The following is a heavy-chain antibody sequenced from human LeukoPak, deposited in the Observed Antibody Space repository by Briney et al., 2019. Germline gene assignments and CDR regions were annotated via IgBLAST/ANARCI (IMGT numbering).Heavy chain of an antibody. CDR1: GGSVSSGGYY. CDR3: ARGRSNYYGMDV. Sequence: SETLSLTCTVSGGSVSSGGYYWSWIRQPPGKGLEWIGYIYYGGSTTYNPSLKSRVTISVDTSKNQFSLKLSSVTAEDTAVYYCARGRSNYYGMDVWGQGTTVTVSS. J-gene: IGHJ6*02. CDR2: IYYGGST. V-gene: IGHV4-61*08. D-gene: IGHD1-26*01.